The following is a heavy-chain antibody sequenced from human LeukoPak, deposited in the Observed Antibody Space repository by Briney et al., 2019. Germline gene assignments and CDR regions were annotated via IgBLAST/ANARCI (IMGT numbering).Heavy chain of an antibody. Sequence: GGSLRLSCGASGLTLSSYAMSWVRQAPGKGLEWVSTIIGSAVNTYYADSVKGRFTISRDDSKNTVYLQMNSLRAEDTAVYSCAKYTSGTSYRGLDQWGQGTLVTVSS. D-gene: IGHD3-10*01. V-gene: IGHV3-23*01. CDR1: GLTLSSYA. CDR2: IIGSAVNT. CDR3: AKYTSGTSYRGLDQ. J-gene: IGHJ4*02.